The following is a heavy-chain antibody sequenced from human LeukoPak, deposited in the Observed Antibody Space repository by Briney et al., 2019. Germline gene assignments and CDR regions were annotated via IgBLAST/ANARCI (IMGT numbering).Heavy chain of an antibody. CDR3: ASHTLVGYSSSRRYFDY. D-gene: IGHD6-6*01. CDR1: GYTFTSYG. Sequence: ASAKVSCKASGYTFTSYGISWVRQAPGQGLEWMGWISAYNGNTNYAQKLQGRVTMTTDTSTSTAYMELRSLRSDDTAVYYCASHTLVGYSSSRRYFDYWGQGTLVTVSS. V-gene: IGHV1-18*01. J-gene: IGHJ4*02. CDR2: ISAYNGNT.